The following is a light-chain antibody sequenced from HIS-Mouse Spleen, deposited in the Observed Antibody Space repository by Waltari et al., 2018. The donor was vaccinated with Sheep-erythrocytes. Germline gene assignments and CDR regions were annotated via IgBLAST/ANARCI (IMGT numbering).Light chain of an antibody. CDR2: GAS. Sequence: EIVMTQSPATLSVSPGERATLSCRASQSVSSNLAWYQQKPGQAPRLLIYGASTRATGLPARFSGSGSGTEFTLTISSVQSAFFPFSSFPRSPPFPPCTFGQGTKLEIK. CDR1: QSVSSN. J-gene: IGKJ2*02. V-gene: IGKV3-15*01. CDR3: PRSPPFPPCT.